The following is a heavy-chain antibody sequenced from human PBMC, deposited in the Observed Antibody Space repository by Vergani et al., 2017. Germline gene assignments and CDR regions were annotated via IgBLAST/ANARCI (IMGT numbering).Heavy chain of an antibody. D-gene: IGHD3-3*02. Sequence: EVQLVESGGGLVKPGGSLRLSCAASGFTFSSYSMNWVRQAPGKGLEWVSRINSDGSSTSYADSVKGRFTISRDNAKNTLYLQMNSLRAEDTAVYYCARAPHLSAVPYYYYYMDVWGKGTTVTVSS. CDR1: GFTFSSYS. V-gene: IGHV3-74*02. J-gene: IGHJ6*03. CDR2: INSDGSST. CDR3: ARAPHLSAVPYYYYYMDV.